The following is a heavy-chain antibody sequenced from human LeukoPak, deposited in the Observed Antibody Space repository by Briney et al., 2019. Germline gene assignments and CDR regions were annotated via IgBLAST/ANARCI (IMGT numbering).Heavy chain of an antibody. CDR3: ARHYYDSSGYLYYYYYMDV. CDR2: IYYSGST. V-gene: IGHV4-39*01. CDR1: GGSISSSSYY. D-gene: IGHD3-22*01. J-gene: IGHJ6*03. Sequence: SETLSLTCTVSGGSISSSSYYWGWIRQPPGKGLEWIGSIYYSGSTYYNPSLKSRVTISVDTSKNQFSLKLSSVTAADTAVYYCARHYYDSSGYLYYYYYMDVWGKGTTVTVSS.